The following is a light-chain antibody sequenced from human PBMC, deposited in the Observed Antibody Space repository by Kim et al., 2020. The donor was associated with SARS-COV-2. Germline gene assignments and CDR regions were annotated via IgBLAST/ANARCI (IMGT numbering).Light chain of an antibody. CDR2: SNN. J-gene: IGLJ3*02. CDR3: AAWDDSLNGRWV. V-gene: IGLV1-44*01. CDR1: SSNIGSNP. Sequence: QSVLTQPPSASGTPGQGVIISCSGSSSNIGSNPVNWYQQVPGTAPKLLIHSNNQRPSGVPDRISGSKSGTSASLAISGLQSEDEADYYCAAWDDSLNGRWVFGGGTKLTVL.